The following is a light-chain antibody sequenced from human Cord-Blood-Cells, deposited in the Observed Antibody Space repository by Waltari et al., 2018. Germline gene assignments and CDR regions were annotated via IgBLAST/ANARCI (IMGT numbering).Light chain of an antibody. J-gene: IGKJ1*01. V-gene: IGKV1-39*01. CDR1: QSISSY. CDR3: QQSYSTPWT. CDR2: AAS. Sequence: DIQMTQSPSSLSASVGDRVTITCRASQSISSYVNWYQQKPGKDPELLFYAASSLQSGVPSRFSGSGSGTDFTLTISSLQPEDFATYYCQQSYSTPWTFGQGTKVEI.